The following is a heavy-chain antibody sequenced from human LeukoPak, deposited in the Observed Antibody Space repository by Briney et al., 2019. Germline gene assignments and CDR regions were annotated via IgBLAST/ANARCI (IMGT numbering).Heavy chain of an antibody. CDR3: ARHLLPDYYDSSGFDY. CDR1: GYSISSGYY. V-gene: IGHV4-38-2*02. CDR2: IYYSGST. J-gene: IGHJ4*02. Sequence: SETLSLTCTVSGYSISSGYYWGWIRQPPGKGLEWIGSIYYSGSTYYNPSLKSRVTISVDTSKNQFSLKLSSVTAADTAVYYCARHLLPDYYDSSGFDYWGQGTLVTVSS. D-gene: IGHD3-22*01.